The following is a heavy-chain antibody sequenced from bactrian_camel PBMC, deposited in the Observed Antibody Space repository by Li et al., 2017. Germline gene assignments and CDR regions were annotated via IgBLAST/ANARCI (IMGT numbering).Heavy chain of an antibody. CDR2: LSTTGIT. Sequence: HVQLVESGGGSVQAGGSLRLSCAASNNSASNKCMGWFRQGAGNECDLVSSLSTTGITWYADSVKGRFTISGDNATNTVHLQMNSLKPEDTAVYFCVADHSGRWATRQTCRSFGWWGLGTQVT. D-gene: IGHD5*01. CDR3: VADHSGRWATRQTCRSFGW. J-gene: IGHJ6*01. CDR1: NNSASNKC. V-gene: IGHV3S53*01.